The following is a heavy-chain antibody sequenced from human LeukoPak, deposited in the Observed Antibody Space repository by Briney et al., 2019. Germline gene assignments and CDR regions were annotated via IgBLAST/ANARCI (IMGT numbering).Heavy chain of an antibody. J-gene: IGHJ3*02. CDR3: ARVGAHYAFDI. CDR1: GFTFSSYG. Sequence: RRSLRLSCAASGFTFSSYGMHWVHQAPGKGLEWVAVISYDGSNKYYADSVKGRFTISRDNSKNTLYLQMNSLRAEDTAVYYCARVGAHYAFDIWGQGTMVTVSS. V-gene: IGHV3-30*03. CDR2: ISYDGSNK. D-gene: IGHD3-16*01.